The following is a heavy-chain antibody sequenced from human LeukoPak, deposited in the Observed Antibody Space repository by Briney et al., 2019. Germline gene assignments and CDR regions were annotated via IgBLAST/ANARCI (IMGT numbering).Heavy chain of an antibody. Sequence: GGSLRLSCAASGFTFSSYSMNWVRQAPGKGLEWVSSISSSSSYIYYADSVKGRFTISRDNAKNSLYLQMNSLRAEDTAVYYCARGGGYSYGKVDYWGQGTLVTVSS. CDR2: ISSSSSYI. J-gene: IGHJ4*02. V-gene: IGHV3-21*01. CDR1: GFTFSSYS. D-gene: IGHD5-18*01. CDR3: ARGGGYSYGKVDY.